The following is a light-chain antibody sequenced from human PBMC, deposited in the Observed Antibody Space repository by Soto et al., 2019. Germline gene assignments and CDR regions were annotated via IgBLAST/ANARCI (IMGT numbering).Light chain of an antibody. V-gene: IGLV2-23*02. CDR1: SSDVGSYNL. Sequence: QSALTQPASVSGSPGQSITISCTGTSSDVGSYNLVSWYQQHPGKAPKLRISEVSKRPSGISDRFSGSKSGSTASLTISGLQAEDEADDYCCSYAGTSTHTVFGGGTQLTVL. CDR2: EVS. CDR3: CSYAGTSTHTV. J-gene: IGLJ7*01.